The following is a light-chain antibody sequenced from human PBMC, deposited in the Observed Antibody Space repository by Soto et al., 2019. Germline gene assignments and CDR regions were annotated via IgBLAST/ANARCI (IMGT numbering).Light chain of an antibody. J-gene: IGKJ1*01. CDR2: GAS. Sequence: VLAQSPGTLCLSQGERATLACRASQSVTTQLAWYQQKPGQAPRLIIHGASSRATGVPDRITGSGSGTDFTLSISRLEPEDFAVYYCQQYGGSTRTFGQGTKVDI. V-gene: IGKV3-20*01. CDR3: QQYGGSTRT. CDR1: QSVTTQ.